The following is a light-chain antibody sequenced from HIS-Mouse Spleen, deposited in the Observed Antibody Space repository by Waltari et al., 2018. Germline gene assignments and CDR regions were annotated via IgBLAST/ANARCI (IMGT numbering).Light chain of an antibody. CDR1: QSVSSY. J-gene: IGKJ3*01. CDR2: EAS. V-gene: IGKV3-11*01. CDR3: QQRSTLFT. Sequence: EIVLTQSPATLSLSPGERATLSCRASQSVSSYLAWYQQKPGQAPRLLIYEASNRATGIPARFSGSGSGTDFTLTISSLEPEDFAVYYCQQRSTLFTFGPGTKVDIK.